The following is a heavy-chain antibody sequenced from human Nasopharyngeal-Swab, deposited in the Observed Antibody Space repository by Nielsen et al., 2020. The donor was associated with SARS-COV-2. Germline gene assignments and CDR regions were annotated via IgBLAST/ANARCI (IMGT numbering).Heavy chain of an antibody. J-gene: IGHJ6*03. Sequence: GESLKISCAASGFTFSSYGTHWVRQAPGKGLEWVAVISYDGSNKYYADSVKGRFTISRDNSKNTLYLQMNSLRAEDTAVYYCAKGDSSNWSDYYMDVWGKGTTVTVSS. CDR2: ISYDGSNK. CDR1: GFTFSSYG. D-gene: IGHD6-13*01. V-gene: IGHV3-30*18. CDR3: AKGDSSNWSDYYMDV.